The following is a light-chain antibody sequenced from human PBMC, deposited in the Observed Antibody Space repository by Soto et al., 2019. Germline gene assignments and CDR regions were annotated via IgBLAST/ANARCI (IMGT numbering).Light chain of an antibody. Sequence: GDRVTITCRASQSISSWLAWYQQKPGKAPKLLIYDASSLESGVPSRFSGSGSGTEFTLTISSLQPDDFATYYCQQYNSYSITFGQGTRLEIK. CDR1: QSISSW. J-gene: IGKJ5*01. CDR2: DAS. V-gene: IGKV1-5*01. CDR3: QQYNSYSIT.